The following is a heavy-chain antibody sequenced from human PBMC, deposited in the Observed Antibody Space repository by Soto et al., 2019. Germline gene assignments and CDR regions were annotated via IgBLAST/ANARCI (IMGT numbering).Heavy chain of an antibody. CDR3: ARHLITAVRRVNRSDY. D-gene: IGHD3-10*01. J-gene: IGHJ4*02. V-gene: IGHV4-39*01. CDR1: GVSISTSSYY. Sequence: QLQLQESGPGLVKPSETLSLTCTVSGVSISTSSYYWGWVRQPPGKGLEWIGTIYYSGRTYYNPSLNSRVTISVDTSKNQFSLKLSSVPAADTAVYYSARHLITAVRRVNRSDYWGQGTLVTVSS. CDR2: IYYSGRT.